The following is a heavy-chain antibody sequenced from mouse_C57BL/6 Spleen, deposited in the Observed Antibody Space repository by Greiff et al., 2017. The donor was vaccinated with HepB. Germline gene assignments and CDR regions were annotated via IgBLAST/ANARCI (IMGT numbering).Heavy chain of an antibody. CDR2: IWSGGST. D-gene: IGHD2-5*01. J-gene: IGHJ4*01. Sequence: VHVKQSGPGLVQPSQSLSITCTVSGFSLTSYGVHWVRQSPGKGLEWLGVIWSGGSTDYNAAFISRLSISKDNSKSQVFFKMNSLQADDTAIYYCARGGYSKYYYAMDYWGQGTSVTVSS. CDR3: ARGGYSKYYYAMDY. CDR1: GFSLTSYG. V-gene: IGHV2-2*01.